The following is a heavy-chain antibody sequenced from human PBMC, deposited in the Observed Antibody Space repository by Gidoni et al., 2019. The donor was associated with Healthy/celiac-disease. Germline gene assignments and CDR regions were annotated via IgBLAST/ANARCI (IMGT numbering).Heavy chain of an antibody. CDR3: ARDEGYGDYVAFDI. J-gene: IGHJ3*02. Sequence: EVQLVESGGGLVTPGGSLRLSCAAPGFTFSSYSMNWVRQAPGKGLEWVSSISSSSSYIYYADSVKGRFTISRDNAKNSLYLQMNSLRAEDTAVYYCARDEGYGDYVAFDIWGQGTMVTVSS. CDR1: GFTFSSYS. D-gene: IGHD4-17*01. V-gene: IGHV3-21*01. CDR2: ISSSSSYI.